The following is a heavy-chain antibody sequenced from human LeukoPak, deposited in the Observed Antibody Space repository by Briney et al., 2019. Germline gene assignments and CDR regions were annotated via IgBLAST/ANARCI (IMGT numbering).Heavy chain of an antibody. CDR1: GFPFSNSW. CDR3: AGRYRLDV. Sequence: PGGSLRLSCAVSGFPFSNSWMYWVRQAPGKGLEGVANINKDGGGISYVDSVKGRFIISRDNARNSLYLQMNSLRVEDTAVYFWAGRYRLDVWLKGTAVTVSS. V-gene: IGHV3-7*03. J-gene: IGHJ6*04. D-gene: IGHD1-1*01. CDR2: INKDGGGI.